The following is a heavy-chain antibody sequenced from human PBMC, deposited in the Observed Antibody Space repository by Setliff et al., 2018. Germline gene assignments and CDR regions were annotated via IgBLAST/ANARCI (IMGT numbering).Heavy chain of an antibody. CDR2: IKDKSDGGTT. V-gene: IGHV3-15*01. Sequence: GGSLRLSCAASGFTFSNAWMSWVRQAPGKGLEWVGRIKDKSDGGTTNYGAPVKGRFTISRDDSRNTLYLQMNSLKTEDTAIYYCTTRSYYVDPNGYDAFDIWGQGTLVTVSS. D-gene: IGHD2-8*01. J-gene: IGHJ3*02. CDR1: GFTFSNAW. CDR3: TTRSYYVDPNGYDAFDI.